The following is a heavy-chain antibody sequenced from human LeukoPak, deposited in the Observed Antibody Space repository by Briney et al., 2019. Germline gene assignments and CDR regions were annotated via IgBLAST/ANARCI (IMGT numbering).Heavy chain of an antibody. CDR2: ISDDGSSK. D-gene: IGHD6-13*01. CDR3: ARDWGAAAVLYASWYFDL. J-gene: IGHJ2*01. CDR1: GFTFSFSA. Sequence: PGRSLRLSCAASGFTFSFSAMHWVRQAPGKGLEWLAVISDDGSSKYHADSVKGRFSISRDNAKNSLYLQMNSLRAEDTAVYFCARDWGAAAVLYASWYFDLWGRGTLVTVSS. V-gene: IGHV3-30*04.